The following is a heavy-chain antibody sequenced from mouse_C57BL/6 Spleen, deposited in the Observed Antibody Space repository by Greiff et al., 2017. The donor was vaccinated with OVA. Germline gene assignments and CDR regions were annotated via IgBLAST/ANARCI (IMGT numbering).Heavy chain of an antibody. V-gene: IGHV1-69*01. D-gene: IGHD1-1*01. CDR1: GYTFTSYW. Sequence: LQQPGAELVMPGASVKLSCKASGYTFTSYWMHWVKQRPGQGLEWIGEIDPSDSYTNYNQKFKGKSTLTVDKSSSTAYMQLSSLTSEDSAVYYCARPDYGSWDWYFDVWGTGTTVTVSS. J-gene: IGHJ1*03. CDR3: ARPDYGSWDWYFDV. CDR2: IDPSDSYT.